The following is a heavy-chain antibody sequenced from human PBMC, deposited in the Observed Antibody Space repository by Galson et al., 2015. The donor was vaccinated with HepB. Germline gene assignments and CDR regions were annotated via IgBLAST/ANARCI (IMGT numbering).Heavy chain of an antibody. Sequence: SLRLSCAVSGFTFSDYYMSWIRQAPGKGLEWISYISSNTLYTNYADSVKGRFTTSRDNAKNSLSLQINGLRAEDTAVYYCARVADADYGDHTHFDSWGQGTLVTVSS. V-gene: IGHV3-11*06. CDR3: ARVADADYGDHTHFDS. D-gene: IGHD4-17*01. CDR2: ISSNTLYT. J-gene: IGHJ4*02. CDR1: GFTFSDYY.